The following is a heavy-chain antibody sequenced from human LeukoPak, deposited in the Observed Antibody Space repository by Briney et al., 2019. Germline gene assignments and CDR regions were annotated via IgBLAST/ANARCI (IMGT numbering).Heavy chain of an antibody. CDR3: AKDREGGYFDY. Sequence: PGGSLRLSCAASGFTFSTYTMNWVRQPPGKGLEWVSNIGTSSSTTYYADSVKGRFTISRDNAKNSLYLQMNSLRADDTAVYYCAKDREGGYFDYWGQGTLVTVSS. V-gene: IGHV3-48*01. D-gene: IGHD1-26*01. CDR2: IGTSSSTT. CDR1: GFTFSTYT. J-gene: IGHJ4*02.